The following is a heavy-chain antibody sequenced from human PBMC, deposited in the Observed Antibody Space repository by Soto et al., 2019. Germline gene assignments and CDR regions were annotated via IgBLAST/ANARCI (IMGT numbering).Heavy chain of an antibody. J-gene: IGHJ4*02. V-gene: IGHV1-3*01. CDR1: GYTFTNYA. Sequence: QVQLVQSGAELKKPGASVKVSCKASGYTFTNYAIHWVRQAPGQRLEWMGWIIAGDGDTKYSQKFQDRVTITRDTSASTAYMELNSLRSEDTALYYCARYCSGGPPGYFDNWGQGTLVTVSS. CDR2: IIAGDGDT. CDR3: ARYCSGGPPGYFDN. D-gene: IGHD2-15*01.